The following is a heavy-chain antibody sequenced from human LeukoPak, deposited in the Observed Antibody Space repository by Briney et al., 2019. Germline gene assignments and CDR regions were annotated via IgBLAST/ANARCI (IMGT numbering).Heavy chain of an antibody. CDR1: GGSISSSSYY. V-gene: IGHV4-39*01. CDR2: IYYSGST. Sequence: PSETLSLTCTVSGGSISSSSYYWGWIRQPPGEGLEWIGSIYYSGSTYYNPSLKSRVTISVDTSKNQFSLKLSSVTAADTAVYYCARQLRSVGYDILTGYPAAGNWFDPWGQGTLVTVSS. D-gene: IGHD3-9*01. J-gene: IGHJ5*02. CDR3: ARQLRSVGYDILTGYPAAGNWFDP.